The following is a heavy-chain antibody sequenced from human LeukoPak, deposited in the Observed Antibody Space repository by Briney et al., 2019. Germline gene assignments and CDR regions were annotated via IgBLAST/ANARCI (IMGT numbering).Heavy chain of an antibody. Sequence: GGSLRLSCTASGFTFSGYSMNWIRQAPGKGLEWVSSFGTRSTSIYHAGSVKGRFAISRDNAKNLLYLQMNSLRAEDTALYYCAREVSEGFAFWGQGTLVTVSS. J-gene: IGHJ4*02. CDR2: FGTRSTSI. CDR3: AREVSEGFAF. V-gene: IGHV3-21*01. D-gene: IGHD3-22*01. CDR1: GFTFSGYS.